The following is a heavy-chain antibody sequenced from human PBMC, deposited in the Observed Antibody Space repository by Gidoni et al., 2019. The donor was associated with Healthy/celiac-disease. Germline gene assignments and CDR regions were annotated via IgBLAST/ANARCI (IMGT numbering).Heavy chain of an antibody. CDR3: ASWGYDSSGYPTD. V-gene: IGHV4-30-2*01. CDR1: GGSISSGGYS. Sequence: QLQLQESGSGLVKPSQTLSLTCAVSGGSISSGGYSWSWIRQPPGKGLEWIGYIYHSGSTYYNPSLKSRVTISVDRSKNQFSLKLSSVTAADTAVYYCASWGYDSSGYPTDWGQGTLVTVSS. J-gene: IGHJ4*02. D-gene: IGHD3-22*01. CDR2: IYHSGST.